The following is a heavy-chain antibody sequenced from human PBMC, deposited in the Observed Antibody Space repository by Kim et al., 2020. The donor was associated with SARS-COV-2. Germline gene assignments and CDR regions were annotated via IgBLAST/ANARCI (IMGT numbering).Heavy chain of an antibody. J-gene: IGHJ6*01. CDR1: GFTVSSNY. D-gene: IGHD2-21*02. Sequence: GGSLRLSCAASGFTVSSNYVSWVRQAPGKGLEWVSVIYPGGRTDYADSVKGRFTISRDNSKNMLHLQMNSLRAADTAVYYCARWACGGDCHYSYNCMDV. CDR2: IYPGGRT. V-gene: IGHV3-53*01. CDR3: ARWACGGDCHYSYNCMDV.